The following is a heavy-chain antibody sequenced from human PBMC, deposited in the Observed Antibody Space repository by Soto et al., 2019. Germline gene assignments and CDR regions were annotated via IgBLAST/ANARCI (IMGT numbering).Heavy chain of an antibody. J-gene: IGHJ5*02. CDR3: ARDPGSGSYYGWFDP. Sequence: SETLSLTCAVSGGSISRSYWNWIRQPPGKGLEWIGYIYYSESTNYNPSLKSRVTISVDTSKNQFSLKLSSVTAADTAVYYCARDPGSGSYYGWFDPWGQGTLVTVSS. V-gene: IGHV4-59*01. D-gene: IGHD3-10*01. CDR2: IYYSEST. CDR1: GGSISRSY.